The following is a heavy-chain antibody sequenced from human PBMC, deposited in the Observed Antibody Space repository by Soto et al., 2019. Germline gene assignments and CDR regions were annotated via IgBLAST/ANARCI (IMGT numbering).Heavy chain of an antibody. V-gene: IGHV3-23*01. D-gene: IGHD3-9*01. CDR3: AKLVLRYFDWLLFASPFDY. J-gene: IGHJ4*02. Sequence: GGSLRLSCAASGFTFSSYAMSWVRQAPGKGLEWVSAISGSGGSTYYADSVKGRFTISRDNSKNTLYLQMNSLRAEDTAVYYCAKLVLRYFDWLLFASPFDYWGQGTLVTVSS. CDR1: GFTFSSYA. CDR2: ISGSGGST.